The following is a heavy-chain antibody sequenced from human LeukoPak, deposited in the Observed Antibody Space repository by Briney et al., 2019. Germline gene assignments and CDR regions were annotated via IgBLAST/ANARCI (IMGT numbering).Heavy chain of an antibody. D-gene: IGHD3-10*02. CDR2: ISYHGKTT. V-gene: IGHV3-30*04. CDR1: GFTFNSYG. J-gene: IGHJ6*04. CDR3: AELGITMIGGV. Sequence: GGSLRLSCAASGFTFNSYGLHWVRQAPGKGLEWVAFISYHGKTTYYSDSVKGRFTISRDDSKNTLSLQMNSLRPEDTAVYYCAELGITMIGGVWGKGTTATISS.